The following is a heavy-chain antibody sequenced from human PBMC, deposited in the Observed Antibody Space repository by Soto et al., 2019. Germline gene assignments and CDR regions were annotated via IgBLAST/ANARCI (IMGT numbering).Heavy chain of an antibody. CDR1: GFTVSSNY. D-gene: IGHD2-2*01. Sequence: EVQLVESGGGLIQPGGSLRLSCAASGFTVSSNYMSWVRQAPGKGLEWVSVIYSGGSTYYADSVKGRFTISRDNSKNTLYLQMNSLRAEDTAVYYCARSMKYCSSTSCPPGAFDIWGQGTMVTVSS. J-gene: IGHJ3*02. V-gene: IGHV3-53*01. CDR2: IYSGGST. CDR3: ARSMKYCSSTSCPPGAFDI.